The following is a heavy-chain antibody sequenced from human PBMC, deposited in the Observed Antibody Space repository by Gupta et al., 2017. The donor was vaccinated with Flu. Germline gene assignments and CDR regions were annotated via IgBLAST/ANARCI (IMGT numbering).Heavy chain of an antibody. Sequence: QAQLQQWGAGLLKPSETLSLTCAVYGGSFSTYYWSWIRQPPGKGLEWIGEIDHGGNTNYNPSLKSRVTISVETSKNQFSLKLNSLTAADTAVYYCARGWAVQTWGSHRYTGWYFDLWGRGTLVTVSS. CDR1: GGSFSTYY. J-gene: IGHJ2*01. CDR2: IDHGGNT. CDR3: ARGWAVQTWGSHRYTGWYFDL. V-gene: IGHV4-34*01. D-gene: IGHD3-16*02.